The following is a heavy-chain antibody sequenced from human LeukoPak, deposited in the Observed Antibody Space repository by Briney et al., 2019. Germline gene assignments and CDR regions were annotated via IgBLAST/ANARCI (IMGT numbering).Heavy chain of an antibody. Sequence: PGGSLRLSCAASGFNFRSHAMCWIRQAPGKGLEWISTISSSGASTYYADSVKGRFTISRDNSKNTLYLQSDSPRAEDTAVYYYAKPPNDAFDIWGQGTMVTVSS. CDR2: ISSSGAST. V-gene: IGHV3-23*01. J-gene: IGHJ3*02. CDR3: AKPPNDAFDI. CDR1: GFNFRSHA.